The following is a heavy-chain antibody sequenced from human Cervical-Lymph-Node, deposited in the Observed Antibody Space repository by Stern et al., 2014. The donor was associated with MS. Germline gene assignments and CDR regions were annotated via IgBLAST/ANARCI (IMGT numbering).Heavy chain of an antibody. CDR1: GFTFSSYG. CDR3: AKGTSGSYYFYFDY. CDR2: ISYAGSNK. Sequence: VQLVESGGGVVQPGRSLRLSCAASGFTFSSYGLHWVRQAPGKGLEWVAVISYAGSNKYYADSVKGRFTISRDNSKNTLYLQMNSLRAEDTAVYYCAKGTSGSYYFYFDYWGQGTLVTVSS. D-gene: IGHD1-26*01. J-gene: IGHJ4*02. V-gene: IGHV3-30*18.